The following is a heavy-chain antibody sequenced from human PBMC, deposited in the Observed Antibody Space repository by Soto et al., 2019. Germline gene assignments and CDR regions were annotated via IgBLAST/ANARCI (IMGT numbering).Heavy chain of an antibody. Sequence: GGSLRLSCAASGFTFSSYGMHWVRQAPGKGLEWVAVIWYDGSNKYYADSVKGRFTISRDNSKNTLYLQMNSLRAEDTAVYYCAREAMVTSYYFDYWGQGTLVTVSS. D-gene: IGHD5-18*01. CDR1: GFTFSSYG. CDR2: IWYDGSNK. V-gene: IGHV3-33*01. J-gene: IGHJ4*02. CDR3: AREAMVTSYYFDY.